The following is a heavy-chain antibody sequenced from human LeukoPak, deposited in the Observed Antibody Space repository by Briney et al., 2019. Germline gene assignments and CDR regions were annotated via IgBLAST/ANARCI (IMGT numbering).Heavy chain of an antibody. J-gene: IGHJ5*02. D-gene: IGHD2/OR15-2a*01. CDR1: GFTFSSYS. Sequence: GGSLRLSCAASGFTFSSYSMNWVRQAPGKGLEWVSSISSSSSYIYYADSVKGRFTISRDNAKNSLYLQMNSLRAEDTAVYYCARDSVSMGQKTYVRWFDPWGQGTLVTVSS. V-gene: IGHV3-21*01. CDR2: ISSSSSYI. CDR3: ARDSVSMGQKTYVRWFDP.